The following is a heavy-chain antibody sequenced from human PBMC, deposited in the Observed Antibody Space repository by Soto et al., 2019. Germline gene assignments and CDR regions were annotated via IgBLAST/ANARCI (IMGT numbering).Heavy chain of an antibody. CDR3: ARGGSSSWSP. CDR1: GFTFSSYG. D-gene: IGHD6-13*01. CDR2: SWFDGENK. Sequence: GGSLRLSCAASGFTFSSYGMHWVRQAPGKGLEWLAVSWFDGENKDYADSVMGRYTISRDNAKNSLYLQMNSLRAEDTAVYYCARGGSSSWSPWGQGTLVTVSS. J-gene: IGHJ5*02. V-gene: IGHV3-33*08.